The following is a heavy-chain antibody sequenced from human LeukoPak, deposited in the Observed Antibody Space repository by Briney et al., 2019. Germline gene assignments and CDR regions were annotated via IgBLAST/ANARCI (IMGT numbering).Heavy chain of an antibody. J-gene: IGHJ4*02. V-gene: IGHV3-11*06. CDR3: ARAHTSGSPYSSRY. D-gene: IGHD3-10*01. CDR1: GFTFSDYY. CDR2: ISSSSYT. Sequence: PGGSLRLSCAASGFTFSDYYMSWIRQAPGKGLEWVSYISSSSYTNYADSVKGRFTISRDNAKDSLYLQMNSLRAEDTAVYYCARAHTSGSPYSSRYWGQGTLVTVSS.